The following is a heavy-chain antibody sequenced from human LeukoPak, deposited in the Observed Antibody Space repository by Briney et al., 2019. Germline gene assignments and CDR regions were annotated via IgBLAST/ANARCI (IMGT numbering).Heavy chain of an antibody. D-gene: IGHD5-24*01. V-gene: IGHV1-46*01. Sequence: ASVKVSCKASGYTFTSYYMHWVRQAPGQGLEWMGIINPSGGSTSYAQKFQGRVTMTRDTSTSTVYMELSSLRSEDTAVYYCVRDGWLQLSLDYWGQGTLVTVSS. CDR3: VRDGWLQLSLDY. CDR2: INPSGGST. CDR1: GYTFTSYY. J-gene: IGHJ4*02.